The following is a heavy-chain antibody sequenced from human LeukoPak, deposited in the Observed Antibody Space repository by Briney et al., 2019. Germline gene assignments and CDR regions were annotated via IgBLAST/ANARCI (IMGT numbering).Heavy chain of an antibody. V-gene: IGHV4-34*01. Sequence: SETLSLTCAVYGGSFSGYYWSWIRQPPGKGLEWIGEINHSGSTNYNPSLKSRVTISVDTSKNQFSLKLSSVTAADTAVYYCARGRDLDCSSTSCHGGGDYWGQGTLVTVSS. D-gene: IGHD2-2*01. CDR1: GGSFSGYY. J-gene: IGHJ4*02. CDR3: ARGRDLDCSSTSCHGGGDY. CDR2: INHSGST.